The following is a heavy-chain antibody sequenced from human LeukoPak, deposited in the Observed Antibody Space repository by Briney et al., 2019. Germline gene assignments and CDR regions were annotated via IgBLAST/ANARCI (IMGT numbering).Heavy chain of an antibody. CDR3: ARDKVGGSMAGSNLDY. J-gene: IGHJ4*02. Sequence: GGSLRLSCAASGFTFSSYWMSWVRQAPGKGLEWVANIKQDGGESQYVDSVKGRFTISRDNAKNSLYLQMNSLRGEDTAVYYCARDKVGGSMAGSNLDYWGQGNLVTVSS. CDR2: IKQDGGES. V-gene: IGHV3-7*01. D-gene: IGHD6-19*01. CDR1: GFTFSSYW.